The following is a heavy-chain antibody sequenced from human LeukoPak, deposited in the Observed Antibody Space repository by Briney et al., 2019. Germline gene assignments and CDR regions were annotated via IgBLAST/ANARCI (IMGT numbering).Heavy chain of an antibody. Sequence: GASVKVSCKASGYTFTSYYMHWVRQAPGKGLEWMGIINPSGCSTSYAQKFQGRVTMTRGTSTSTVYMELSSLRSEDTAVYYCAKDLHGFLEWLLDYWGQGTLVTVSS. CDR3: AKDLHGFLEWLLDY. V-gene: IGHV1-46*01. D-gene: IGHD3-3*01. CDR1: GYTFTSYY. J-gene: IGHJ4*02. CDR2: INPSGCST.